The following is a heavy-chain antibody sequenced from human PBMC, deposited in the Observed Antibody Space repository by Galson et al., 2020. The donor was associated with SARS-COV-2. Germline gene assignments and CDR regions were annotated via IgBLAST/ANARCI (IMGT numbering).Heavy chain of an antibody. V-gene: IGHV3-33*06. Sequence: GGSLRLSCAASGFNIGDYAVHWVRQAPGKGLEWVGIVWSHGGQKYYGDSMKGRSTISRDNAKNTLYLQMDSLRVEDTAVYYCVKDMYCTIKSCYHGSYGMEVWGRGTTVTVS. D-gene: IGHD2-8*01. J-gene: IGHJ6*02. CDR3: VKDMYCTIKSCYHGSYGMEV. CDR2: VWSHGGQK. CDR1: GFNIGDYA.